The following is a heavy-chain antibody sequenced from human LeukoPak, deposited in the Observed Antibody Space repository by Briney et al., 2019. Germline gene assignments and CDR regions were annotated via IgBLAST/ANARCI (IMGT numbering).Heavy chain of an antibody. CDR1: GGSISSGGYY. D-gene: IGHD6-19*01. Sequence: SQTLSLTCPVSGGSISSGGYYWSWIRQPPGKGLEWIGYIYHSGSTYYNPSLKSRVTISIDTSKNQFSLKLNSVTAADTAIYYCARESNSGWYTGGVDHWGPGTLVTVSS. J-gene: IGHJ4*02. CDR3: ARESNSGWYTGGVDH. CDR2: IYHSGST. V-gene: IGHV4-30-2*01.